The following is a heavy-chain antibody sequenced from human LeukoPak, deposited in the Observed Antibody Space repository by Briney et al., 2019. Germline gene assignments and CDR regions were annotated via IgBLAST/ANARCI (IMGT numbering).Heavy chain of an antibody. CDR3: ARGGSGLDY. CDR1: GDSLSRGAYS. J-gene: IGHJ4*02. D-gene: IGHD3-22*01. V-gene: IGHV4-30-2*01. Sequence: SETLSLTCVVSGDSLSRGAYSWNWIRQPPGKGLEWIGYIFRSGSTYYNPSLKSRVTISVDGSKNQFSLNLSSVTAADTAVYYCARGGSGLDYWGQGTLVTVSS. CDR2: IFRSGST.